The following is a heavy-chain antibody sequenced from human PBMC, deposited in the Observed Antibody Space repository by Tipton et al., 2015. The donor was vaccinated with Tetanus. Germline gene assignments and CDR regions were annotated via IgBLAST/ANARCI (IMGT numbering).Heavy chain of an antibody. CDR1: GFSVSSSAYY. CDR3: ARRREWVATGTYGMDV. Sequence: TLSLTCSVSGFSVSSSAYYWGWIRQPPGKGLEWIGSAYYSGTPKYNPALKSRVTISVDTSKNQLSLRLSSVTAADTAVYYCARRREWVATGTYGMDVWGQGTTVTVSS. V-gene: IGHV4-39*01. CDR2: AYYSGTP. J-gene: IGHJ6*02. D-gene: IGHD5-12*01.